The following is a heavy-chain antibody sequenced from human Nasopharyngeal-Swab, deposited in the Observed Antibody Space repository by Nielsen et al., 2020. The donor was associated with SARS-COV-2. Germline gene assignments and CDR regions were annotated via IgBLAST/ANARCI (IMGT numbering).Heavy chain of an antibody. CDR3: ARAVAGTYYYYGMDV. J-gene: IGHJ6*02. Sequence: GESLKISCKGSGCSFTSYWIGWVRQMPGKGLEWMGIIYPGDSDTRYSPSFQGQVTISADKSISTAYLQWSSLKASDTAMYYCARAVAGTYYYYGMDVWGQGTTVTVSS. CDR2: IYPGDSDT. CDR1: GCSFTSYW. V-gene: IGHV5-51*01. D-gene: IGHD6-19*01.